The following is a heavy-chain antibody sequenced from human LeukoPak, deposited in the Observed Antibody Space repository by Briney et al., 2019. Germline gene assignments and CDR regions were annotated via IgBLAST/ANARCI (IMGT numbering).Heavy chain of an antibody. J-gene: IGHJ3*02. CDR2: INPSGGST. CDR1: GYTFTSYY. D-gene: IGHD2-2*03. V-gene: IGHV1-46*01. Sequence: ASVKVSCKASGYTFTSYYMHWVRQAPGQGLEWMGIINPSGGSTSYAQKFQGRVTMTRDMSTSTVYMELSSLRSEDTAVYYCASGSARVRVAFDIWGQGTMVTVSS. CDR3: ASGSARVRVAFDI.